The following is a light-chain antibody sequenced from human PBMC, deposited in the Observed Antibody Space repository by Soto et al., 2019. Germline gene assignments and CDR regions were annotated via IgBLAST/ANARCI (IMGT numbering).Light chain of an antibody. J-gene: IGLJ1*01. CDR2: DVS. V-gene: IGLV2-14*03. CDR1: SSDVGGYNY. CDR3: SSYRASSTTPYV. Sequence: QSALTQPASLSGSPGQSITISCTGTSSDVGGYNYVSWYQQHPGKAPKLMIYDVSNRPSGVSNRFSGSKSGNTASLTIAGLQDEDEADYYCSSYRASSTTPYVFGTGTKVTVL.